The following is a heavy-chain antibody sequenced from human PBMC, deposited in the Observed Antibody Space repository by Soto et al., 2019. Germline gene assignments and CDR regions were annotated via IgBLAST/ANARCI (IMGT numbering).Heavy chain of an antibody. CDR1: GFTFSSYG. V-gene: IGHV3-30*02. J-gene: IGHJ4*02. D-gene: IGHD2-15*01. CDR3: AKESYCSGGSCYSAPYY. CDR2: IWYDGSNK. Sequence: PGGSLRLSCAASGFTFSSYGMHWVRQAPGKGLEWVAVIWYDGSNKYYADSVKGRFTISRDNSKNTLYLQMNSLRAEDTAVYYCAKESYCSGGSCYSAPYYWGQGTLVTVSS.